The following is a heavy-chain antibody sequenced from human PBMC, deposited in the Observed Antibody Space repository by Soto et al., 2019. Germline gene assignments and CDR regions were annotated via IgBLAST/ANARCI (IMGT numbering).Heavy chain of an antibody. Sequence: QVTLKESGPVLVNPTETLTLTCTVSGFSLSNARMGVSWIRQPPGKALEWLAHIFSNDEKYYSTSLKSRLTISTDTSKSQVVLTMTNMDPVDTATYYCARISRDSSGYYIDYWGQGTLVTVSS. V-gene: IGHV2-26*01. CDR2: IFSNDEK. CDR3: ARISRDSSGYYIDY. D-gene: IGHD3-22*01. CDR1: GFSLSNARMG. J-gene: IGHJ4*02.